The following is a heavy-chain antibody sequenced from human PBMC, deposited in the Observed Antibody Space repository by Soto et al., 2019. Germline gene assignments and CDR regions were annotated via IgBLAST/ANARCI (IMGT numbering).Heavy chain of an antibody. CDR2: INHSGST. CDR3: AREEAANYYGMDV. CDR1: GGSFSGYY. D-gene: IGHD6-13*01. V-gene: IGHV4-34*01. Sequence: QVQLQQWGAGLLKPSETLSLTCAVYGGSFSGYYWSWIRQPPGKGLEWIGEINHSGSTNYNPSLKSRVTISVATSKNQFSLKLSSVTAADTAVYYCAREEAANYYGMDVWGQGTTVTVSS. J-gene: IGHJ6*02.